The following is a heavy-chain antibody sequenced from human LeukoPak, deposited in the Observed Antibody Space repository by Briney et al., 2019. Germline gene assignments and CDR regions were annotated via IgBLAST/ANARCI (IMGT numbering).Heavy chain of an antibody. D-gene: IGHD5-12*01. J-gene: IGHJ4*02. CDR3: ARVYSGYDFVDY. Sequence: GGSLRLSCAASGFTFSSFAMSWVRQAPGKGLEWVSGISGSGGSTDYADSVKGRLTISRDNSKNTVHLQMNSLRAEDTAVYYCARVYSGYDFVDYWGQGTLVTVSS. CDR1: GFTFSSFA. V-gene: IGHV3-23*01. CDR2: ISGSGGST.